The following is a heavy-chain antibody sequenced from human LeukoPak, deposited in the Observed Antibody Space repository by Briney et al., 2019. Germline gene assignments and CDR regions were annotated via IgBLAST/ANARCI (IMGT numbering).Heavy chain of an antibody. CDR2: IYPGDSDT. J-gene: IGHJ4*02. D-gene: IGHD3-9*01. Sequence: GESLKISCKGSGYSITSYWIGWVRQRPGKGLEWMGIIYPGDSDTRYSPSFQGQVTISADKSISTAHLQWSSLKASDTAMYYCARLTGYFPYYFDYWGQGTLVTVSS. CDR3: ARLTGYFPYYFDY. CDR1: GYSITSYW. V-gene: IGHV5-51*01.